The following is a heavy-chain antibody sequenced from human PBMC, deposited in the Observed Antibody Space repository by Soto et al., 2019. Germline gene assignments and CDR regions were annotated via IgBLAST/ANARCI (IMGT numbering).Heavy chain of an antibody. Sequence: GGSLRLSCAASGFSFSIYAMNWVRQAPGKGLEWVSGISGGGGSTYHADSVKGRFTISRDNAKNSLYLQMNSLRAEDTAVYYCARHPERIAEIGWFDPWGQGTLVTVSS. D-gene: IGHD6-13*01. CDR1: GFSFSIYA. J-gene: IGHJ5*02. CDR3: ARHPERIAEIGWFDP. V-gene: IGHV3-23*01. CDR2: ISGGGGST.